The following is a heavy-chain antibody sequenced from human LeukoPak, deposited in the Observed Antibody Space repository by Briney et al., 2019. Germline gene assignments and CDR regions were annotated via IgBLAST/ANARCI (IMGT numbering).Heavy chain of an antibody. D-gene: IGHD5-24*01. Sequence: GGSLRLSCAASGFTFDDYTMHWVRQAPGKGLEWVSLISWDGGSTYYADSVKGRFTISRDNAKNSLYLQMNSLRAEDTAVYYCARDGKRWLQHPYYFDYWGQGTLVTVSS. CDR1: GFTFDDYT. CDR3: ARDGKRWLQHPYYFDY. CDR2: ISWDGGST. J-gene: IGHJ4*02. V-gene: IGHV3-43*01.